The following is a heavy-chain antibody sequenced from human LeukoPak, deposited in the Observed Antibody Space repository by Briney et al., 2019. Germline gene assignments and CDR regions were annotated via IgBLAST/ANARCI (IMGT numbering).Heavy chain of an antibody. Sequence: GGSLRLSCAASGFTFSNYAMSWVRQAPGKGLEWVSAISSSGGSTYYADSVKGRFTISRDNSKSTLYLQMNSLRAEDTAVYYCAKVPYISSWYYFDYWGQGTLVTVSS. V-gene: IGHV3-23*01. CDR2: ISSSGGST. D-gene: IGHD6-13*01. CDR3: AKVPYISSWYYFDY. CDR1: GFTFSNYA. J-gene: IGHJ4*02.